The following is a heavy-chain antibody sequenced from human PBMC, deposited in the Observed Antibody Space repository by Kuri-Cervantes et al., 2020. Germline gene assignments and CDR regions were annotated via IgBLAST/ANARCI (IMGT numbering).Heavy chain of an antibody. CDR1: GFTVSSNY. D-gene: IGHD2-2*01. CDR2: IYSGGST. V-gene: IGHV3-66*01. CDR3: ASRPYCSSTSCYPYYYYGMDV. Sequence: GESLKISCAASGFTVSSNYMSWVRQAPGKGLEWVSVIYSGGSTYYADSVKGRFTISRDNSKNTLYLQMNSLRAEDTAVYYCASRPYCSSTSCYPYYYYGMDVWGQGTTVTVSS. J-gene: IGHJ6*02.